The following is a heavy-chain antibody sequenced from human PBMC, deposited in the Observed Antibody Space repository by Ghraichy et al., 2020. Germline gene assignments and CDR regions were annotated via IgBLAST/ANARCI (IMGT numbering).Heavy chain of an antibody. D-gene: IGHD6-6*01. V-gene: IGHV1-2*02. J-gene: IGHJ3*02. CDR2: INPNSGGT. Sequence: DSVQVSCQASGYTFTSYYMNWVRQAPGQGLERMGWINPNSGGTNYAQKFQGRVTMTRDTSISTAYMELSRLRSDDTAVYYCARVIEYSSSSGGVDAFDIWGQGTMVTVSS. CDR3: ARVIEYSSSSGGVDAFDI. CDR1: GYTFTSYY.